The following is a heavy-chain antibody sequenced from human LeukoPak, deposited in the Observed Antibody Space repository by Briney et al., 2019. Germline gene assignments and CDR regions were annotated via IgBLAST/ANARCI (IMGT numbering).Heavy chain of an antibody. D-gene: IGHD5-24*01. CDR1: GYTFTGYY. J-gene: IGHJ5*02. V-gene: IGHV1-2*02. Sequence: ASVKVSCKASGYTFTGYYMHWVRQAPGQGLEWMGWINPNSGGTNYAQKFQGRVTMTRDTSISTAYMELRSLRSDDTAVYYCARVPTERGFDPWGQGTLVTVSS. CDR3: ARVPTERGFDP. CDR2: INPNSGGT.